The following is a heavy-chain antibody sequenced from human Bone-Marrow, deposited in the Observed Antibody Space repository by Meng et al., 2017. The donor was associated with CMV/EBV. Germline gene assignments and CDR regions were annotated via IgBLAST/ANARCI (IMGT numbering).Heavy chain of an antibody. CDR3: ARHHFSSHHLDF. D-gene: IGHD6-13*01. Sequence: LETLSLTCSVSGVSVSSSSYHWAWIRQSPGKGLEWIGTTYYRGNTYYNPSVKSRVTISVDTSRNQFSLKLTSVTAADTAVYYCARHHFSSHHLDFWGQGALVTVSS. V-gene: IGHV4-39*01. CDR2: TYYRGNT. CDR1: GVSVSSSSYH. J-gene: IGHJ4*02.